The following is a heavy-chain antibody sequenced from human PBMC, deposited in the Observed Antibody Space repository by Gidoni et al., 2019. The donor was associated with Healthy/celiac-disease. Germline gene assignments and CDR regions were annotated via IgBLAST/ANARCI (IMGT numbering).Heavy chain of an antibody. CDR2: INHSGST. Sequence: QVQLQQWGAGLLKPSETLSLTCAVYGGSFSGYYWSWIRQPPGKGLEWIGEINHSGSTNYNPSLKSRVTISVDTSNNQFSLKLSSVTAADTAVYYCARGRRVTTVTTGDLGLFDYWGQGTLVTVSS. V-gene: IGHV4-34*01. CDR3: ARGRRVTTVTTGDLGLFDY. J-gene: IGHJ4*02. CDR1: GGSFSGYY. D-gene: IGHD4-17*01.